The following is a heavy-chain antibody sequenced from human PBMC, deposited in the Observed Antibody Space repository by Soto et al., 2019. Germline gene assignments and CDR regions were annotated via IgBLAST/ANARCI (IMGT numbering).Heavy chain of an antibody. CDR2: IYYSGST. CDR1: GGSISSSSYY. CDR3: ATVTDSGYDPRDAFDI. Sequence: SETLSLTCTVSGGSISSSSYYWGWIRQPPGKGLEWIGSIYYSGSTYYNPSLKSRVTISVDTSKNQFSLKLSSVTAADTAVYYCATVTDSGYDPRDAFDIWGQGTMVTVSS. J-gene: IGHJ3*02. D-gene: IGHD5-12*01. V-gene: IGHV4-39*01.